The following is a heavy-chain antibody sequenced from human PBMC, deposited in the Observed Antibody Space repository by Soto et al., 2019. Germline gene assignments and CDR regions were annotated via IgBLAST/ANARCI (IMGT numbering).Heavy chain of an antibody. J-gene: IGHJ4*02. D-gene: IGHD6-6*01. V-gene: IGHV4-34*01. CDR3: ASRRAARRSHLDY. CDR1: GGSFSGYY. CDR2: INHSGST. Sequence: QVQLQQWGAGLLKPSETLSLTCAVYGGSFSGYYWSWIRQPPGKGLEWMGEINHSGSTNYNPSLKSRVTISVDTSKNQFSLKLSSVAAADTAVYYCASRRAARRSHLDYWGQGTLVTVSS.